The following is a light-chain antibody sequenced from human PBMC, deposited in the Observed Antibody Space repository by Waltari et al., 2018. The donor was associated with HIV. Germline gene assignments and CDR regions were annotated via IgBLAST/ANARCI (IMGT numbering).Light chain of an antibody. V-gene: IGKV2-28*01. CDR1: QSLLHRNADNY. Sequence: VMPQSPVSLSVSLGDPASISCRSIQSLLHRNADNYFDWCLQRPGQSPQVLIYLGSNRASGVPDRFSSSGSGTDFTLKISRVEAEDVGIYYCMQALQAPYTFGQGTKLEIK. CDR2: LGS. J-gene: IGKJ2*01. CDR3: MQALQAPYT.